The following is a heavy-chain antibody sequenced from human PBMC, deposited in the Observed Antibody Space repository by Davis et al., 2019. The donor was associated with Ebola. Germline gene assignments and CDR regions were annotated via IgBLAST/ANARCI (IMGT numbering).Heavy chain of an antibody. J-gene: IGHJ6*03. Sequence: PGGSLRLSCKGSGYSFTTLWIGWVRQMPGKGLAWMGIIYPGDSDTRYSPSFQGQVTISADRSISTAYLQWSSLKASDTAMYYCARLGPSSYGGNSVGYYYYMDVWGKGTTVTVSS. D-gene: IGHD4-23*01. V-gene: IGHV5-51*01. CDR2: IYPGDSDT. CDR3: ARLGPSSYGGNSVGYYYYMDV. CDR1: GYSFTTLW.